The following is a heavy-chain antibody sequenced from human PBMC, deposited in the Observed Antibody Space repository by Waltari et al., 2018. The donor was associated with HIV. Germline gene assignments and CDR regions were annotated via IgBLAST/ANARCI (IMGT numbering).Heavy chain of an antibody. Sequence: EVQLVESGGGLIQPGRSLRFSCAASGFTLNNNVMHWVRQIPGKGLEWVSGITGNSGRVDYADSVKGRFTVSRDNAKNSLYLQMDSLKTEDTALYYCAKDNAPGSIDYWGQGTLVTVSS. CDR1: GFTLNNNV. D-gene: IGHD1-1*01. CDR2: ITGNSGRV. J-gene: IGHJ4*02. V-gene: IGHV3-9*01. CDR3: AKDNAPGSIDY.